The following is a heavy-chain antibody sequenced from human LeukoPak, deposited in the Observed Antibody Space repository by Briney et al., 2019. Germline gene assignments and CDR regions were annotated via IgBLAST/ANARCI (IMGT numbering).Heavy chain of an antibody. CDR2: IIPIFGTA. D-gene: IGHD3-22*01. Sequence: ASVKVSCKASGGTFSSYAISWVRQAPGQGLEWMGGIIPIFGTANYAQKFQGRVTITTDESTSTAYMELSSLRSEDTAVYYCARDIWARTYYYDSSGDYWGQGTPVTVSS. J-gene: IGHJ4*02. CDR1: GGTFSSYA. V-gene: IGHV1-69*05. CDR3: ARDIWARTYYYDSSGDY.